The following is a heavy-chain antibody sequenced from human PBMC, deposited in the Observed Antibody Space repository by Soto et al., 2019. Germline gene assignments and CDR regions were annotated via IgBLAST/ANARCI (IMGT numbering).Heavy chain of an antibody. J-gene: IGHJ4*02. D-gene: IGHD2-15*01. CDR1: GFRLSSYA. V-gene: IGHV3-30*18. Sequence: QVRLVESGGGVVQPGGSLRLSCATSGFRLSSYAMHWVRQAPGKGLEWVALMSYDESNKYYADSVKGRFAISRDTSKNTLVLEINNLRVEDTAVYYCAKDRRDGDFMHILVVDFWGQGALVTVSS. CDR2: MSYDESNK. CDR3: AKDRRDGDFMHILVVDF.